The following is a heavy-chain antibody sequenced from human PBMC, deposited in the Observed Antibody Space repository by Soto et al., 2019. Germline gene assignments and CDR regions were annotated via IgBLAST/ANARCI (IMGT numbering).Heavy chain of an antibody. J-gene: IGHJ4*02. CDR3: ARGRRVVPAAKVYFDY. CDR1: GYTFTGYY. V-gene: IGHV1-2*04. D-gene: IGHD2-2*01. Sequence: GASVKVSCKASGYTFTGYYMHWVRQAPGQGLEWMGWINPNSGGTNYAQKFQGWVTMTRDTSISTAYMELSRLRSDDTAVYYCARGRRVVPAAKVYFDYWGQGTLVTVSS. CDR2: INPNSGGT.